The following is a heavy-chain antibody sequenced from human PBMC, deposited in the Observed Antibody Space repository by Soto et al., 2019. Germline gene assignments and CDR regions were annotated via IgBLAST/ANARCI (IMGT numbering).Heavy chain of an antibody. Sequence: SETLSLTCTVSGGSISSGGYYWSWIRQHPGKGLEWIGYIYYSGSTYYNPSLKSRVAISVDTSKNQFSLKLSSVTAADTAVYYCARDRRYCSSTSCYGFDYWGQGTLVTVSS. D-gene: IGHD2-2*01. J-gene: IGHJ4*02. CDR1: GGSISSGGYY. CDR3: ARDRRYCSSTSCYGFDY. V-gene: IGHV4-31*03. CDR2: IYYSGST.